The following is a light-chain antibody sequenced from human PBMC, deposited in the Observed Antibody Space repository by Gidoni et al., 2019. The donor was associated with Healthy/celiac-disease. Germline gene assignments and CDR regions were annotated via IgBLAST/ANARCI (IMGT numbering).Light chain of an antibody. J-gene: IGKJ1*01. CDR3: QQSYSTPWT. CDR1: QSITSY. V-gene: IGKV1-39*01. CDR2: AAS. Sequence: DIQTTQSPSSLSAFVGDRVTITCRASQSITSYLNWYQQKPGKAPKLLIYAASSLQSGVPSRFSGSGSGTDFTLTISSLQPEDFAAYYCQQSYSTPWTFGQGTKVEVK.